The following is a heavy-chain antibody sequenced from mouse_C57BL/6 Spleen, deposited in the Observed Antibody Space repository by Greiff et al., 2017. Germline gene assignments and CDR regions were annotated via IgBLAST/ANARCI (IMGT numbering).Heavy chain of an antibody. Sequence: DVKLQESGGGLVKPGGSLKLSCAASGFTFSDYGMHWVRQAPEKGLEWVAYISSGSSTIYYADTVKGRFTISRDNAKNTLFLQMTSLRSEDTARYYCARRDEAWFAYWGQGTLVTVSA. CDR2: ISSGSSTI. V-gene: IGHV5-17*01. J-gene: IGHJ3*01. CDR1: GFTFSDYG. CDR3: ARRDEAWFAY.